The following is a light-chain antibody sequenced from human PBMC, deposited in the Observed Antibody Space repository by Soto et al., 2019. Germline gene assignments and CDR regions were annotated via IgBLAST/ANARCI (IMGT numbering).Light chain of an antibody. J-gene: IGKJ1*01. CDR1: QSIIRW. CDR2: DAS. CDR3: QQLNSYSRT. V-gene: IGKV1-5*01. Sequence: DIQMTQSPSTLSASVGDRVTITCRASQSIIRWLAWYQQKPGQAPRLLIYDASTLESGVPSRFSGSGSGTEFTLTINSLQPDDFATYYCQQLNSYSRTFGQGTKVELK.